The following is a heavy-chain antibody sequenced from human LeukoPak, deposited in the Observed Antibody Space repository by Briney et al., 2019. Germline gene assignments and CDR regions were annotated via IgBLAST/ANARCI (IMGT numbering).Heavy chain of an antibody. CDR1: GGSLSNYY. D-gene: IGHD5-12*01. V-gene: IGHV4-59*04. CDR3: AMDTTIIFNY. J-gene: IGHJ4*02. CDR2: IYYSGST. Sequence: SETLSPTCTVSGGSLSNYYWSWIRQPPGKGLEWIGSIYYSGSTYYNPSLKSRVTISVDTSKNQFSLRLSSVTAADTAVYYCAMDTTIIFNYWGQGTLVTVSS.